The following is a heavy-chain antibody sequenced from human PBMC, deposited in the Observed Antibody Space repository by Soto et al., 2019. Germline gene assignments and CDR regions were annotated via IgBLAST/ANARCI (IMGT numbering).Heavy chain of an antibody. CDR3: ARENVLLWFGESRGDAFDI. V-gene: IGHV3-48*01. J-gene: IGHJ3*02. CDR2: ISSSSSTI. Sequence: EVQLVESGGGLVQPGGSLRLSCAASGFTFSGYSMNWVRQAPGKGLEWVSYISSSSSTIYYADSVKGRFTISRDNAKNSLYLQMNSLRAEDTAVYYCARENVLLWFGESRGDAFDIWGQGTMVTVSS. CDR1: GFTFSGYS. D-gene: IGHD3-10*01.